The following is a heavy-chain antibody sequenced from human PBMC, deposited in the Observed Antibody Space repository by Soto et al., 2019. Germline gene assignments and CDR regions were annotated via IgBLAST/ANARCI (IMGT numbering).Heavy chain of an antibody. V-gene: IGHV3-23*01. Sequence: GGSLRLSCAASGFTFSSYAMSWVRQAPGNGLEWVSAISGSGGSTYYADSVKGRFTISRDNSKNTLYLQMNSLRAEDTAVYYCATYSSGSSSGWYVGEDYWGQGTLVTVYS. CDR3: ATYSSGSSSGWYVGEDY. CDR1: GFTFSSYA. D-gene: IGHD6-19*01. J-gene: IGHJ4*02. CDR2: ISGSGGST.